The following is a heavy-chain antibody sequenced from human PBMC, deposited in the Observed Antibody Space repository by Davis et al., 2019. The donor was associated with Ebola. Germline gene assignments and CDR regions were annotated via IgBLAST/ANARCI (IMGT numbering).Heavy chain of an antibody. CDR1: GYTFTGYF. CDR3: ARGGAAAGSRSDY. CDR2: INPNSGGT. V-gene: IGHV1-2*04. J-gene: IGHJ4*02. Sequence: ASVKVSCKASGYTFTGYFMHWVRQAPGQGLEWMGWINPNSGGTNYAQKFQGWVTMTRDTSISTAYMELSRLRSDDTAVYYCARGGAAAGSRSDYWGQGTLVTVSS. D-gene: IGHD6-13*01.